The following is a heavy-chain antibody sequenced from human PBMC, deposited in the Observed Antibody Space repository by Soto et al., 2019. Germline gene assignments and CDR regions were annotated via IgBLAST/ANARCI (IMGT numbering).Heavy chain of an antibody. Sequence: EVQLLESGGGLVQPGGSLRLSCAASGFTFSSYAMSWVRQAPGKGLEWVSAISGSGGSTYYADSVKGRFTISRDNSKNTLYLQMNSLRAEDTAVYYCAKGFEYYDFWSGYYRYYSGMDVWGQGTTVTVSS. V-gene: IGHV3-23*01. D-gene: IGHD3-3*01. CDR1: GFTFSSYA. J-gene: IGHJ6*02. CDR3: AKGFEYYDFWSGYYRYYSGMDV. CDR2: ISGSGGST.